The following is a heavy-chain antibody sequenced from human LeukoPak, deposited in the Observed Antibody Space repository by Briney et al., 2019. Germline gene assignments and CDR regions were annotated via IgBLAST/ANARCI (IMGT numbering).Heavy chain of an antibody. J-gene: IGHJ4*02. V-gene: IGHV6-1*01. Sequence: SQTLSLTCAISGDSVSSNSVAWNWIRQSPSRGLEWLGRTYYRSKWYNDHAVSVKSRITINPDASKNQFSLHLNSVTPEDTAVYYCARLRESFTMMENFDYWGQGTLVTVSS. CDR2: TYYRSKWYN. CDR3: ARLRESFTMMENFDY. CDR1: GDSVSSNSVA. D-gene: IGHD3-22*01.